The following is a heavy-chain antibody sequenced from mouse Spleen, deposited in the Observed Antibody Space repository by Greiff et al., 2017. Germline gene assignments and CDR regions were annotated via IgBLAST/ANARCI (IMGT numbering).Heavy chain of an antibody. CDR3: ARLDGDWFAY. V-gene: IGHV1S33*01. J-gene: IGHJ3*01. Sequence: GPELVKPGALVKISCKASGYTFTSYDINWVKQRPGQGLEWIGWIYPGDGSTKYNEKFKGKATLTADKSSSTAYMQLSSLTSENSAVYFCARLDGDWFAYWGQGTLVTVSA. CDR2: IYPGDGST. CDR1: GYTFTSYD. D-gene: IGHD2-3*01.